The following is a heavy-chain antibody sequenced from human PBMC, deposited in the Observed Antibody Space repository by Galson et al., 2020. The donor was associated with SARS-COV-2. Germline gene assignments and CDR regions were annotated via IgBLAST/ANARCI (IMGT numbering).Heavy chain of an antibody. J-gene: IGHJ3*02. D-gene: IGHD6-13*01. CDR1: GFTFSDYY. CDR2: ISSSGDTI. CDR3: AREVRSSNNDAFDI. V-gene: IGHV3-11*04. Sequence: NSGGSLRLSCAASGFTFSDYYMSWIRQAPGKGLEWVSYISSSGDTIYYADSVNGRFTMSRDNAKNSLYLQMNSLRAEDTAVYYCAREVRSSNNDAFDIWGQGTMVTVSS.